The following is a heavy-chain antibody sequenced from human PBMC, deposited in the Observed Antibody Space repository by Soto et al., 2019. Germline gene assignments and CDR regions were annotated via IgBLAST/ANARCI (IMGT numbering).Heavy chain of an antibody. J-gene: IGHJ6*02. V-gene: IGHV4-30-4*01. CDR3: ARDQVLGYCSGGSCYSAYYYGMDV. Sequence: QVQLQESGPGLVKPSQTLSLTCTVSGGSISSGDYYWSWIRQPPGKGLEWIGYIYYSGSTYYNPSLKSRVTISVDTSKNQFSLTLSAVTAADTAVYYCARDQVLGYCSGGSCYSAYYYGMDVWGQGTTVTVSS. CDR2: IYYSGST. D-gene: IGHD2-15*01. CDR1: GGSISSGDYY.